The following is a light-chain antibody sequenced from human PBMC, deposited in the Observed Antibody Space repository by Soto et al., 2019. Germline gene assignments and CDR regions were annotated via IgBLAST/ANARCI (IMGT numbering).Light chain of an antibody. Sequence: QSVLTQPASVSGSPGQSITISCTGTSSDVGSYNLVSWYQQHPDKAPKLMIYDSTERPSGVSDRFSGSKSGNTASLTISGLQAEDEADYYCCSYAGSSAYVFGTGTKLTVL. CDR3: CSYAGSSAYV. CDR2: DST. V-gene: IGLV2-23*01. J-gene: IGLJ1*01. CDR1: SSDVGSYNL.